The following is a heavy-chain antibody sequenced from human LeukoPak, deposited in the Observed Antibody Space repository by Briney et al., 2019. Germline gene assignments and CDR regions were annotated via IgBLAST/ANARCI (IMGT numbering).Heavy chain of an antibody. CDR2: INTDGSST. J-gene: IGHJ3*02. CDR3: ARDTSLGYYDSSGYDAFDI. Sequence: GGSLRLSCAASGFTFSSYWMHWVRQAPGKGLVWVSRINTDGSSTSYADPVKGRFTISRDNAKNTLYLQMNSLRAEDTAVYYCARDTSLGYYDSSGYDAFDIWGQGTMVTVSS. D-gene: IGHD3-22*01. V-gene: IGHV3-74*01. CDR1: GFTFSSYW.